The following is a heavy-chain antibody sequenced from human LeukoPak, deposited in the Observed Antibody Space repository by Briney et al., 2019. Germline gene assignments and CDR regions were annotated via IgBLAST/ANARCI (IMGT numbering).Heavy chain of an antibody. CDR2: ISAYNGNT. Sequence: ASVKVSCKASGYTFTSYGISWMRQAPGQGLEWMGWISAYNGNTNYAQKLQGRVTMTTDTSTSTAYMELRSLRSDDTAVYYCARAGDLTAIGWFDPWGQGTLVTVSS. D-gene: IGHD2-21*02. V-gene: IGHV1-18*01. CDR3: ARAGDLTAIGWFDP. J-gene: IGHJ5*02. CDR1: GYTFTSYG.